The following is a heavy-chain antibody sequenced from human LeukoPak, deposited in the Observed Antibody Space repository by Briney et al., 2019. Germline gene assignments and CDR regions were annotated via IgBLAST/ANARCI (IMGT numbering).Heavy chain of an antibody. CDR1: GFTFSNYA. J-gene: IGHJ1*01. V-gene: IGHV3-23*01. CDR2: ISGSDYA. Sequence: GGSLRLSCAASGFTFSNYAMGWVRQAPGKGLEWVSGISGSDYAYYTDSVKGRFTISRDNSKNTLYLQMNTLRAEDTAVYYCAAYHCGGDCYWFSKGFLAEYFQHWGQGTLVTVSS. CDR3: AAYHCGGDCYWFSKGFLAEYFQH. D-gene: IGHD2-21*01.